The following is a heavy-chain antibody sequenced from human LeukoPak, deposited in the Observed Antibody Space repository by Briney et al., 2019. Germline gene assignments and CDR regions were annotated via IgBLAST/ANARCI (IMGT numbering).Heavy chain of an antibody. Sequence: SQTLSLTCTVSGDSISTGGYYWAWIRQHRERGLEWIGYIYYSGSTHYNPSLRSRVTISLDTSKNQFSLKLSSVTAADTAVYYCARDHTLDYGDYYYGLDVWGQGTTVTVSS. J-gene: IGHJ6*02. CDR3: ARDHTLDYGDYYYGLDV. V-gene: IGHV4-31*03. D-gene: IGHD4-17*01. CDR1: GDSISTGGYY. CDR2: IYYSGST.